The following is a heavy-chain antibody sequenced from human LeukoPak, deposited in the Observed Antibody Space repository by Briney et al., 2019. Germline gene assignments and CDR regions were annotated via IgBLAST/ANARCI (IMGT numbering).Heavy chain of an antibody. CDR2: IYPGDSDT. J-gene: IGHJ4*02. Sequence: GESLKISCKGSGYSFTSYWIGWVLQMPGKGLEWMVIIYPGDSDTRYSPSFQGQVTISADKSISTAYLQWSSLKASDTAMYCCARHKRVYPGVFDYWGQGTLVTVSS. V-gene: IGHV5-51*01. CDR3: ARHKRVYPGVFDY. CDR1: GYSFTSYW.